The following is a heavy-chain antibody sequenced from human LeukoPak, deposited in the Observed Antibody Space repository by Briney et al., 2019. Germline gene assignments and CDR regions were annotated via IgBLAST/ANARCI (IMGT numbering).Heavy chain of an antibody. Sequence: GGSLRLSCAASGFTFSSYAMSWVRQAPGKGLEWVSAISGSGGSTYYADSVKGRFTISRDNSKNTLYLQMNSLRDEDTAVYYCANVGDYGGANWFDPWGQGTLVTVSS. CDR3: ANVGDYGGANWFDP. CDR1: GFTFSSYA. V-gene: IGHV3-23*01. J-gene: IGHJ5*02. CDR2: ISGSGGST. D-gene: IGHD4-23*01.